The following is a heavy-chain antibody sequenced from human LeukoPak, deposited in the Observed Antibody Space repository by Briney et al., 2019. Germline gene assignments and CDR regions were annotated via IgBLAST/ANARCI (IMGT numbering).Heavy chain of an antibody. CDR1: GFTFSGST. Sequence: PGGSLKLSCAASGFTFSGSTIHWVRQASGRGLEWLGRIRSRGNTYATAYAASVKGRFTISRDDSKNTAYLQVNNLKIEDTAVYYCCSSKWDPGDRDFDDWGPVTLVTVSS. D-gene: IGHD1-26*01. CDR3: CSSKWDPGDRDFDD. CDR2: IRSRGNTYAT. V-gene: IGHV3-73*01. J-gene: IGHJ4*02.